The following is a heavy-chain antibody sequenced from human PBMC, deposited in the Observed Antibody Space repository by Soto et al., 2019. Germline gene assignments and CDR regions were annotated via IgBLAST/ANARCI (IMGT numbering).Heavy chain of an antibody. CDR3: ARRLYGDYDY. J-gene: IGHJ4*02. V-gene: IGHV1-18*01. Sequence: ASVKVSCKASGYSFTTSGITWVRQAPGQGLEWMGWISTYNGNTNYAQKLQDRVTLTTDTSTSTAYMELRSLRSDDTAVYYCARRLYGDYDYWGQGTLVTSPQ. D-gene: IGHD4-17*01. CDR1: GYSFTTSG. CDR2: ISTYNGNT.